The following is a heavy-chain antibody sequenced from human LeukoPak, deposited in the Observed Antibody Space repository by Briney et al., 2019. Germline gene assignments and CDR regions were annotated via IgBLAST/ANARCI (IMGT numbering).Heavy chain of an antibody. CDR3: AKDELLWFGEFD. D-gene: IGHD3-10*01. CDR2: ISGSGGST. Sequence: KSGGSLRLSCAASGFTFSSYAMSWVRQAPGKGLEWVSAISGSGGSTYCADSVKGRFTISRDNSKNTLYLQMNSLRAEDTAVYYCAKDELLWFGEFDWGQGTLVTVSS. J-gene: IGHJ4*02. CDR1: GFTFSSYA. V-gene: IGHV3-23*01.